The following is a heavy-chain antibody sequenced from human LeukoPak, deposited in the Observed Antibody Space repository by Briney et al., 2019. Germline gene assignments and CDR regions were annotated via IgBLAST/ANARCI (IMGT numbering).Heavy chain of an antibody. Sequence: ASVKVSCKASGYTFTSYDINWVRQATGQGLEWMGWMNPNSGNTGYAQKFQGRVTMTRNTSISTAYMELSSLRSEDTAVYYCARVSWQLPPGAFDIWGQGTMVTISS. CDR2: MNPNSGNT. D-gene: IGHD2-15*01. J-gene: IGHJ3*02. V-gene: IGHV1-8*01. CDR3: ARVSWQLPPGAFDI. CDR1: GYTFTSYD.